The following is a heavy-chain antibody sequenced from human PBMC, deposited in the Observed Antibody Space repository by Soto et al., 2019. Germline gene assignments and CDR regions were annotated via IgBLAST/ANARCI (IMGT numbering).Heavy chain of an antibody. CDR2: ISAYNGDT. V-gene: IGHV1-18*04. J-gene: IGHJ4*02. D-gene: IGHD3-22*01. Sequence: ASVNVSCKASGYTFRSYGISWVRQAPGQGLEWVGWISAYNGDTHYAPKFQDRITLTTETSTDTAYMELRSLRLDDTAVYFCASDWSTYYDNSALTWFYWGQGSRVTVSS. CDR3: ASDWSTYYDNSALTWFY. CDR1: GYTFRSYG.